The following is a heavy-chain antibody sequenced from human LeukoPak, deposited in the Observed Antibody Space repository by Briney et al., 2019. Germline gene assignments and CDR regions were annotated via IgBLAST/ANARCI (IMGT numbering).Heavy chain of an antibody. D-gene: IGHD5-12*01. J-gene: IGHJ4*02. CDR2: IYYSGST. V-gene: IGHV4-59*12. Sequence: ASETLSLTCTVSGGSISSYYWSWIRQPPGKGLEWIGYIYYSGSTNYNPSLKSRVTISVDTSKNQFSLKLSSVTAADTAVYYCARDRNSGYDYSFEILGDNKYFDYWGQGTLVTVSS. CDR1: GGSISSYY. CDR3: ARDRNSGYDYSFEILGDNKYFDY.